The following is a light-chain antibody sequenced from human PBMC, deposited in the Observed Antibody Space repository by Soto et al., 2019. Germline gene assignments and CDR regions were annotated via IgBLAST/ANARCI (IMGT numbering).Light chain of an antibody. CDR2: EGS. Sequence: QSVLTQPASVSGSPGQSITISCTGTSIDVGSYNLVSWYQQHPGKGPKLMIYEGSKRSSGVSNRFSGSKSGNTASLTISGLQAEDEADYYCCSYAGSSTLGVFGTGTKVTVL. V-gene: IGLV2-23*01. J-gene: IGLJ1*01. CDR1: SIDVGSYNL. CDR3: CSYAGSSTLGV.